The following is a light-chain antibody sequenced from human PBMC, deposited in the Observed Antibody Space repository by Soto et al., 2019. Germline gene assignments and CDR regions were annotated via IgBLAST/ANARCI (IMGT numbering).Light chain of an antibody. CDR1: SSNIGNNY. V-gene: IGLV1-51*01. CDR3: ATWDTSLSAEV. J-gene: IGLJ3*02. CDR2: ENV. Sequence: QSVLTQPPSMYAAPGQKVTISCSGSSSNIGNNYASWYQQFSGTAPKPLIYENVKLPSGVPDRFSGSKSGTSATLDITGLQAGDEADYYRATWDTSLSAEVFGGGTKLTVL.